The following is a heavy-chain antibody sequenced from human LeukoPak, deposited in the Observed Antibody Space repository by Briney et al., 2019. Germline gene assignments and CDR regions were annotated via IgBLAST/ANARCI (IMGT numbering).Heavy chain of an antibody. CDR1: GFTFSSYA. CDR2: ISGSGGST. J-gene: IGHJ4*02. V-gene: IGHV3-23*01. CDR3: AKVYGSGSSTQYYFDY. Sequence: PGGSLRLSCAASGFTFSSYAMSWVRQAPGKGLEWVSAISGSGGSTYYADSVKGRFTISRDNSKNTLYLQMNSGRAEDTAVYYCAKVYGSGSSTQYYFDYWGQGTLVTVSS. D-gene: IGHD3-10*01.